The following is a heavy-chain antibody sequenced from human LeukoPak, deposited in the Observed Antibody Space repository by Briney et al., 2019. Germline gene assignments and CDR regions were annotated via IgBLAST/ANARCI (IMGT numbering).Heavy chain of an antibody. Sequence: GGSLRLSCEASGFTFGNYAMNWVRQAPGKGLEWVSTISGTGSSTYYADSAKGRFTISRDNSKDTLFLQLNSLTAADTAMYFCAKASVAIPQYCNSWGQGTPVTVSS. CDR2: ISGTGSST. CDR3: AKASVAIPQYCNS. J-gene: IGHJ5*02. CDR1: GFTFGNYA. V-gene: IGHV3-23*01. D-gene: IGHD2-2*02.